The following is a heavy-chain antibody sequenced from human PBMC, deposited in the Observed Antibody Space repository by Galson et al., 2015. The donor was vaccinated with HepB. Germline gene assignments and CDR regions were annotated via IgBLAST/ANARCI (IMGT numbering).Heavy chain of an antibody. V-gene: IGHV1-69*13. J-gene: IGHJ4*02. Sequence: SVKVSCKASGGTFSSHTISWVRQAPGQGLQWMGGIIPMFASGNYAQKFQGRVTITADESKSTIYMELSSLRSEDTAVYYCVRQYDTSGYYAYWGQGTLVTVSS. D-gene: IGHD3-22*01. CDR3: VRQYDTSGYYAY. CDR2: IIPMFASG. CDR1: GGTFSSHT.